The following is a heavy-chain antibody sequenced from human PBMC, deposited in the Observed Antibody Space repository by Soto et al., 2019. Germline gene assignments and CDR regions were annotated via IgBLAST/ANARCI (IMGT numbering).Heavy chain of an antibody. J-gene: IGHJ2*01. Sequence: QVQLVESGGGVVQPGRSLRLSCAASGFTFSSYGMHWVRQAPGKGLEWVAVISYDGSNKYYADSVKGRFTISRDNSKNTLYLQMNSLRAEDTAVYYCAKGLGYCSGGSCYSYRGDWYFDLWGRGTLVTVSS. CDR1: GFTFSSYG. CDR2: ISYDGSNK. CDR3: AKGLGYCSGGSCYSYRGDWYFDL. D-gene: IGHD2-15*01. V-gene: IGHV3-30*18.